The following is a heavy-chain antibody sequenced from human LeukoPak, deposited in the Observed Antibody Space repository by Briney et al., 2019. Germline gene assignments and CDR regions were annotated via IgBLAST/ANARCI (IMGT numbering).Heavy chain of an antibody. Sequence: SVKVTCKACGGTFSSYAISWVRQAPGQGLEWMGGIIPIFGTANYAQKFQGRVPITADESTSTACMGLSSLRSEDTAVYYCARDRPYCGGDCHDYWGQGTLLTVSS. D-gene: IGHD2-21*02. V-gene: IGHV1-69*19. J-gene: IGHJ4*02. CDR3: ARDRPYCGGDCHDY. CDR1: GGTFSSYA. CDR2: IIPIFGTA.